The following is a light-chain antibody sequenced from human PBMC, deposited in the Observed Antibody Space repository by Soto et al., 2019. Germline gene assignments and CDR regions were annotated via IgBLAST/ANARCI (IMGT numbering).Light chain of an antibody. J-gene: IGKJ1*01. CDR3: QQYNTYPWT. V-gene: IGKV1-5*03. CDR2: KAS. Sequence: GDRVTITCRATQSISSWLAWYQQKPGKAPKLLIYKASTLESGVPSTFSGSGSGTEFTPTISSLQPDDSATYYCQQYNTYPWTFGQGTKVEIK. CDR1: QSISSW.